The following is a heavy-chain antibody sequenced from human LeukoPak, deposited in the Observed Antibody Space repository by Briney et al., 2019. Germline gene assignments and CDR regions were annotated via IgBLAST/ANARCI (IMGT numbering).Heavy chain of an antibody. CDR2: ISGSGGST. V-gene: IGHV3-23*01. Sequence: PGGSLRLSCAASGFTFSSYAMSWVRQAPGKGLEWVSVISGSGGSTYYADSVKGRFTISRDNSKNTLYLQMNSLRAEDTAVYYCAKDQGSDYGDYGLPHYWGQGTLVTVSS. J-gene: IGHJ4*02. CDR1: GFTFSSYA. CDR3: AKDQGSDYGDYGLPHY. D-gene: IGHD4-17*01.